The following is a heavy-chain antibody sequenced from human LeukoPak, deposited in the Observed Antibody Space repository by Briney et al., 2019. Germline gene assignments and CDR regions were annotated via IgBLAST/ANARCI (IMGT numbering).Heavy chain of an antibody. CDR1: GFTFSSYS. V-gene: IGHV3-21*01. D-gene: IGHD6-13*01. J-gene: IGHJ2*01. CDR2: VSSSGTYI. Sequence: GGSLRLSCAASGFTFSSYSMNWVRQAPGKGLEWVSSVSSSGTYIYYPDSVQGRFTISRDNAKNSLYLQMNSLRAEDTAVYYCARAEATAGTDWYFDLWGRGTLVTVSS. CDR3: ARAEATAGTDWYFDL.